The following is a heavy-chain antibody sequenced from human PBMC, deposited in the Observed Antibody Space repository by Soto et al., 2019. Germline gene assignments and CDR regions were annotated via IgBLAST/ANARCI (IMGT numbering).Heavy chain of an antibody. CDR3: VSVEGTPTVTGDYYYYAAEA. J-gene: IGHJ6*02. CDR1: GGTITYYY. CDR2: IFDGGSA. D-gene: IGHD4-17*01. Sequence: PSETLSLTCTVSGGTITYYYWSLIRQAPGKGLEWLGYIFDGGSANYNPSLKSRVSFSLDKSQNQLSLKLTSVTGADTAIYYCVSVEGTPTVTGDYYYYAAEAWGQGTEVTVSS. V-gene: IGHV4-59*12.